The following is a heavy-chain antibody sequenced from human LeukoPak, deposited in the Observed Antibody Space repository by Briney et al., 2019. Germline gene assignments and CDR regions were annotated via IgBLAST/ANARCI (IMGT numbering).Heavy chain of an antibody. Sequence: PGGSLRLSCAASGFTFSSYTMNWVRQAPGKGLEWVSFISTSSSYIYYADSLKGRFTISRDNAKNSLYLQMNSLRAEDTAVYYCARERLVSRFAFDPWGQGTLVTVSS. CDR3: ARERLVSRFAFDP. V-gene: IGHV3-21*01. D-gene: IGHD6-19*01. CDR2: ISTSSSYI. CDR1: GFTFSSYT. J-gene: IGHJ5*02.